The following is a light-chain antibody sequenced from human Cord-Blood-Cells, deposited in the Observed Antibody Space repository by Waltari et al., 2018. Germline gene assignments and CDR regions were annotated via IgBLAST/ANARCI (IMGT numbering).Light chain of an antibody. J-gene: IGLJ2*01. V-gene: IGLV2-14*01. CDR2: DVR. Sequence: QSALTQPASVSGSPGQSITISCTGTSSDVGGYNYVSWYQQHPAKAPKPRIYDVRKRATGVSKRFSVSKSGNTASLTISGLQAEERADYCCSSYTSSLVVFGGGTKLTVL. CDR3: SSYTSSLVV. CDR1: SSDVGGYNY.